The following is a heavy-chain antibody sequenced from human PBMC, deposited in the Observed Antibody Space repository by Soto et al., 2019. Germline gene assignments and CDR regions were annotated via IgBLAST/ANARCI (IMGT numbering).Heavy chain of an antibody. CDR3: ARSQTTVTSDDY. D-gene: IGHD4-17*01. CDR1: GDSISSYY. Sequence: PSETLSLTCTVSGDSISSYYWSWIRQPPGKGLEWIGYIYYSGSTNXXPSLKSRXXISVDRSKNQXSLKLXCGTAADTAVYYCARSQTTVTSDDYWAQGTLVTVSS. V-gene: IGHV4-59*01. J-gene: IGHJ4*02. CDR2: IYYSGST.